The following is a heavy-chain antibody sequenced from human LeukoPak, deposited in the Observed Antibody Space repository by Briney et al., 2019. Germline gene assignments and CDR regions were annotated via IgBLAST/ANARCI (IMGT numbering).Heavy chain of an antibody. V-gene: IGHV1-46*01. J-gene: IGHJ5*02. CDR1: GYTFTSYY. CDR3: ASQGGVYYYDSSGYHKNNWFDP. D-gene: IGHD3-22*01. Sequence: GASVKVSCKASGYTFTSYYMYWVRQAPGQGLEWMGIINPNRGSTSYAQKFQGRVTMTRDMSTSTVYMELSSLRSEDTAVYYCASQGGVYYYDSSGYHKNNWFDPWGQGTLVTVSS. CDR2: INPNRGST.